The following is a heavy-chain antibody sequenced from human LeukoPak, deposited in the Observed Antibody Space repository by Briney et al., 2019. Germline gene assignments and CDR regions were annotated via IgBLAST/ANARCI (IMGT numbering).Heavy chain of an antibody. CDR3: AKLGGHPLHNYYVGV. CDR2: ILDSGYST. J-gene: IGHJ6*03. D-gene: IGHD3-16*01. V-gene: IGHV3-23*01. Sequence: GGSLRLSCAASGFTFSSYAMSWVRQAPGKGLEWVSGILDSGYSTYYANSVKGRFTISRDNSNNTLYLQMNSLRAEDTAVYYCAKLGGHPLHNYYVGVWGKGATVAVSS. CDR1: GFTFSSYA.